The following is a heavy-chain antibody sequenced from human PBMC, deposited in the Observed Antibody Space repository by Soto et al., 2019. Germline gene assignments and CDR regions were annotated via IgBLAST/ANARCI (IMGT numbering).Heavy chain of an antibody. CDR3: AREAYCSGGSCYSVYGFYYYYYYMDV. CDR2: TYYRSKWYN. CDR1: GDSVSSNSAA. V-gene: IGHV6-1*01. Sequence: PSQTLSLTCAISGDSVSSNSAAWNWIRQSPSRGLEWLGRTYYRSKWYNDYAVSVKSRITINPDTSKNQFSLQLNSVTPEDTAVYYCAREAYCSGGSCYSVYGFYYYYYYMDVWGKGTTVTVSS. D-gene: IGHD2-15*01. J-gene: IGHJ6*03.